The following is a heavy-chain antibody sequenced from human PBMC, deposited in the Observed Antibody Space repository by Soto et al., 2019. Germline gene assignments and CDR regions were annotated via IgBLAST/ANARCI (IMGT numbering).Heavy chain of an antibody. CDR1: GFTFSSYS. CDR2: ISSSSSYI. V-gene: IGHV3-21*01. Sequence: GGSLRLSCAASGFTFSSYSMNWVRQAPGKGLEWVSSISSSSSYIYYADSVKGRSTISRDNAKNSLYLQMNSLRAEDTAVYYFARAPKAIYDAFDIWGQGTMVTVSS. J-gene: IGHJ3*02. CDR3: ARAPKAIYDAFDI.